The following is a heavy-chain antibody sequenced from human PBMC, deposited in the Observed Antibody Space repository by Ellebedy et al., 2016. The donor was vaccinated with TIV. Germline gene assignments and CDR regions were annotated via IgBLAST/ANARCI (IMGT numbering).Heavy chain of an antibody. D-gene: IGHD6-13*01. Sequence: SETLSLXXTVSGGSVSSGSYYWSWIRQPPGKGLEWIGYIYYSGSTNYNPSLKSRVTISVDTSKNQFSLKLSSVTAADTAVYYCARGRSSSRQVPYGLDVWGQGTTVTVSS. V-gene: IGHV4-61*01. CDR1: GGSVSSGSYY. CDR3: ARGRSSSRQVPYGLDV. J-gene: IGHJ6*02. CDR2: IYYSGST.